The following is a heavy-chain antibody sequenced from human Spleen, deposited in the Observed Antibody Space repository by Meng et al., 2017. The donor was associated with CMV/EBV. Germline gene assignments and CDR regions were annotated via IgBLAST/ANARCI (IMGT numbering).Heavy chain of an antibody. V-gene: IGHV4-34*01. Sequence: SQTLSLTCALYGGPFSDYSCNWIRQPPGQGLEWIGEINQSGSTKYNLSLKSRVTMSVDTSKNQFSLKLSSVTAADTAVYYCARGRTGTTAYWGQGTLVTVSS. CDR1: GGPFSDYS. CDR3: ARGRTGTTAY. J-gene: IGHJ4*02. D-gene: IGHD1-7*01. CDR2: INQSGST.